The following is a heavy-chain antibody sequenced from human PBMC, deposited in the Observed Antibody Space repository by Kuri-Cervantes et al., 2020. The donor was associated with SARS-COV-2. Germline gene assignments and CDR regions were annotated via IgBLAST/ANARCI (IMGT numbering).Heavy chain of an antibody. CDR2: INHSGST. CDR1: GFTFSSYS. Sequence: GSLRLSCAASGFTFSSYSMNWVRQAPGKGLEWIGEINHSGSTNYNPSLKSRVTISVDTSKNQFSLKLSSVAAADTAVYYCARGKTKRTSLTTYYYGMDVWGQGTTVTVSS. CDR3: ARGKTKRTSLTTYYYGMDV. D-gene: IGHD2-2*01. V-gene: IGHV4-34*01. J-gene: IGHJ6*02.